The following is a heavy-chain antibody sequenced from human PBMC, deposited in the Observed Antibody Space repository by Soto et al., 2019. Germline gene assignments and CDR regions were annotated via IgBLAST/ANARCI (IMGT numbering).Heavy chain of an antibody. CDR3: VKDRYVDY. Sequence: GGSLRLSCSASGFSFSAYAMHWVRQAPGKGLEYASSISNNGGSTYYADSVKGRFTISRDNSKNTLYLHMTSLRAEDTAVYYCVKDRYVDYWGQGTLVTVSS. J-gene: IGHJ4*02. CDR2: ISNNGGST. CDR1: GFSFSAYA. V-gene: IGHV3-64D*06.